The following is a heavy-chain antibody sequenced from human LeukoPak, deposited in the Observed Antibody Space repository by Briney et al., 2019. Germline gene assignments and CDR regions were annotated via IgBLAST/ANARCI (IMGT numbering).Heavy chain of an antibody. V-gene: IGHV3-23*01. CDR1: GFTFSSYW. Sequence: GGSLRLSCAASGFTFSSYWMHWVRQAPGKGLEWVSGIGYTGDSTFYADSVKGRFTVSRDSSKNTLFLHMNSLRAEDTALYYCAKSPTVDAAFDIWGQGTMVTVSS. D-gene: IGHD4-23*01. CDR3: AKSPTVDAAFDI. J-gene: IGHJ3*02. CDR2: IGYTGDST.